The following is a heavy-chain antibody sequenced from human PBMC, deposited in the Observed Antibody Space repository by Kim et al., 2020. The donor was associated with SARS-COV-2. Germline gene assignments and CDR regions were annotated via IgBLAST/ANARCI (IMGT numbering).Heavy chain of an antibody. CDR2: ST. D-gene: IGHD6-6*01. V-gene: IGHV3-53*04. J-gene: IGHJ6*02. CDR3: AGSVAYGMDV. Sequence: STYYADSVKGRFTISRHNSKNTLYLQMNSLRAEDTAVYYCAGSVAYGMDVWGQGTTVTVSS.